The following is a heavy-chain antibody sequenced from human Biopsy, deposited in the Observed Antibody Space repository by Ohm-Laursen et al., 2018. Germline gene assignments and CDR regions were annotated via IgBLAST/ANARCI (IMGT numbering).Heavy chain of an antibody. J-gene: IGHJ4*02. CDR2: ISNSGTT. CDR1: GASVRSHF. V-gene: IGHV4-59*08. Sequence: PSETLSLTCFLSGASVRSHFLTWIRQPPGKGLQWIGSISNSGTTKSSPSLKSRVNISLHTSKNQLSLKLTSVTAADTAVYYCARLSTLFGVADFTDDWGQGTLVTVSS. D-gene: IGHD3-3*01. CDR3: ARLSTLFGVADFTDD.